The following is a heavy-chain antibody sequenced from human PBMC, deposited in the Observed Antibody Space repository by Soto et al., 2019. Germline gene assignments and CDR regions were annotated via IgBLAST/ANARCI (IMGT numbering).Heavy chain of an antibody. CDR2: INHSGST. CDR3: ARGGINWPDAFDI. J-gene: IGHJ3*02. D-gene: IGHD1-20*01. V-gene: IGHV4-34*01. CDR1: GGSFSGYY. Sequence: SETLSLTCAVYGGSFSGYYWSWIRQPPGKGLEWIGEINHSGSTNYNPSLKSRVTISVDTSKNQFSLKLSSVTAADTAVYYCARGGINWPDAFDIWGQGTMVTVSS.